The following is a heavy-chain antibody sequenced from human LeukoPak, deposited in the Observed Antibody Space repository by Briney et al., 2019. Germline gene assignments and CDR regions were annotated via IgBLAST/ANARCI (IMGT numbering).Heavy chain of an antibody. CDR1: GGSISSYY. Sequence: SETLSLTCTVSGGSISSYYWSWIRQPPGKGLEWIGYIYYSGSTNYNPSLKSRVTISVDTSKNQFSLKLSSVTDADTAVYYCARENNGILTPYYFDYGGEGTLVTVSS. D-gene: IGHD3-9*01. V-gene: IGHV4-59*01. J-gene: IGHJ4*02. CDR2: IYYSGST. CDR3: ARENNGILTPYYFDY.